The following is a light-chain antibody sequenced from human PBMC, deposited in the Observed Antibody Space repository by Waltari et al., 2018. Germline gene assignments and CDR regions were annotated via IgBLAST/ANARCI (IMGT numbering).Light chain of an antibody. V-gene: IGKV1-5*01. J-gene: IGKJ1*01. CDR2: DVS. CDR3: LQDYIYPRT. CDR1: QSVTRY. Sequence: DIQMTQSPSTLSASVGDRVAIPCRARQSVTRYLAWYQQKPGKAPKVLIWDVSSLERGVPSRFSGSGSGTEFTLTISSLQPEDSATYYCLQDYIYPRTFGQGTKVELK.